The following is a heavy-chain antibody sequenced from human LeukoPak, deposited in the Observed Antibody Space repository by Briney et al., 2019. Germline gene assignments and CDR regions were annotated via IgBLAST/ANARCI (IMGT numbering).Heavy chain of an antibody. D-gene: IGHD6-19*01. CDR1: GFTYGDYA. CDR3: TREAVAGMGIDY. CDR2: IRSKAYGGTT. J-gene: IGHJ4*02. V-gene: IGHV3-49*04. Sequence: GGSLTLSCTASGFTYGDYAMSWVRQAPGKGLEWVGFIRSKAYGGTTEYAASVKGRFTISRDDSKSIAYLQMNSLKTEDTAVYYCTREAVAGMGIDYWGQGTLVTVSS.